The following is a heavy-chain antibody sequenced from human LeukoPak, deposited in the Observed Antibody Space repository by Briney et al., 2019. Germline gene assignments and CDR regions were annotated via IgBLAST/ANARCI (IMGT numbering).Heavy chain of an antibody. J-gene: IGHJ4*02. V-gene: IGHV4-61*02. CDR1: GGSISSGSYY. CDR3: ARTPSGRRYDY. Sequence: SETLSLTCTVSGGSISSGSYYWSWIRQPAGKGLEWIGRIYTSGSTNYNPSLKSRVTMSVDTSKNQFSLKLSSVTAADTAVYYCARTPSGRRYDYWGQGTLVTVSS. D-gene: IGHD3-9*01. CDR2: IYTSGST.